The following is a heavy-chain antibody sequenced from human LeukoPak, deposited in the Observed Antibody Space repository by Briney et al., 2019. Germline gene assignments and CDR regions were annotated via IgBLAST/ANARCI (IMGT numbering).Heavy chain of an antibody. Sequence: ASVKVSCKVSGYTLTELSMHWVRQAPGKGLEWMGGFDPEDGETIYAQKFQGRVTMTEDTSTDTAYMELSSLRSEDTAVYYCATSSSGWYGMDVWGQGTTVTVSS. J-gene: IGHJ6*02. V-gene: IGHV1-24*01. CDR2: FDPEDGET. D-gene: IGHD6-19*01. CDR1: GYTLTELS. CDR3: ATSSSGWYGMDV.